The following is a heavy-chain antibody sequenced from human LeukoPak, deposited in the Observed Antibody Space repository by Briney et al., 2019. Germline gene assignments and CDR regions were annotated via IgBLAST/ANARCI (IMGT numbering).Heavy chain of an antibody. J-gene: IGHJ6*03. CDR2: FDPEDGET. Sequence: ASVKVSCKVSGYTLTELSMHWVRQAPGKGLEWMGGFDPEDGETIYAQKFQGRVTMTEDTSTDTAYMELSSLRSEDTAVYYCAALTMHMGPPTFIAAAANSLGHYYYFMDVWGKGTTVTVSS. CDR3: AALTMHMGPPTFIAAAANSLGHYYYFMDV. V-gene: IGHV1-24*01. CDR1: GYTLTELS. D-gene: IGHD6-13*01.